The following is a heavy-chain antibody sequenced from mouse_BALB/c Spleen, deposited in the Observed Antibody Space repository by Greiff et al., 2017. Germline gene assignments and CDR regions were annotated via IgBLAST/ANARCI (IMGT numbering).Heavy chain of an antibody. J-gene: IGHJ3*01. CDR1: GYSFTSYY. CDR3: ARSLDGSWFAY. D-gene: IGHD2-3*01. V-gene: IGHV1S135*01. CDR2: IDPFNGGT. Sequence: VQLQQSGPELMKPGASVKISCKASGYSFTSYYMHWVKQSHGKSLEWIGYIDPFNGGTSYNQKFKGKATLTVDKSSSTAYMHLSSLTSEDSAVYYCARSLDGSWFAYWGQGTLVTDSA.